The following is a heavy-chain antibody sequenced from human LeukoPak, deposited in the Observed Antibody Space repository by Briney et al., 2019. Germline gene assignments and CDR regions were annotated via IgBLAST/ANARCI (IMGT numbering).Heavy chain of an antibody. D-gene: IGHD3-3*01. CDR2: IKQDGSEK. Sequence: GGSLRLSCAASGFTFSSYWMSWVRQAPGKGLEWVANIKQDGSEKYYVDSVKGQFTISRDNAKNSLYLQMNSLRAEDTAVYYCARDREGGYDFWSGYGANWFDPWGQGTLVTVSS. CDR3: ARDREGGYDFWSGYGANWFDP. J-gene: IGHJ5*02. V-gene: IGHV3-7*01. CDR1: GFTFSSYW.